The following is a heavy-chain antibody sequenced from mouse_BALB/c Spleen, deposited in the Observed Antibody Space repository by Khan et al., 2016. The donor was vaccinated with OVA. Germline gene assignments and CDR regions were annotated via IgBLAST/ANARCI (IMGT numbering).Heavy chain of an antibody. CDR3: ARSVTITTVVATDFDY. V-gene: IGHV3-2*02. Sequence: EVQLQESGPGLVKPSQSLSLTCTVTGYSITSDYAWNWIRQFPGNKLEWMGYISYSGRTSYNPSLKRRTSITRDTSKNQFFLLSTSVTTDDTATYYCARSVTITTVVATDFDYWGQGTSLTVSS. CDR2: ISYSGRT. D-gene: IGHD1-1*01. CDR1: GYSITSDYA. J-gene: IGHJ2*02.